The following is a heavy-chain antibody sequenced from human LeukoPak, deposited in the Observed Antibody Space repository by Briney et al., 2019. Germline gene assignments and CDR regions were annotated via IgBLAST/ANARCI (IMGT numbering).Heavy chain of an antibody. V-gene: IGHV3-48*03. CDR2: ISSSGSTI. CDR3: AREGAYYDYVWGSYRYPDY. CDR1: GFTFSSYE. J-gene: IGHJ4*02. Sequence: PGGSLRLSCAASGFTFSSYEMNWVRQAPGKGLEWVSYISSSGSTIYYADSVKGRFTISRDNAKNSLYLQMNSLRAEDTAVYYCAREGAYYDYVWGSYRYPDYWGQGTLVTVSS. D-gene: IGHD3-16*02.